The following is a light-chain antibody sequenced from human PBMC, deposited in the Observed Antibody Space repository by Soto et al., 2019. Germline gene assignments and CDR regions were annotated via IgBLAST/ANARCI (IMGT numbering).Light chain of an antibody. CDR2: GAS. V-gene: IGKV3-20*01. CDR1: QSVTNRY. J-gene: IGKJ5*01. Sequence: IVLTQSPGTLSLSPGERATLSCRASQSVTNRYLAWYQHKPGQAPRLLIYGASTRATGIPDRFSGSGFETDFSLTISRLEPEDFAVYFCQQYSTSPPITFGQGTRLEIK. CDR3: QQYSTSPPIT.